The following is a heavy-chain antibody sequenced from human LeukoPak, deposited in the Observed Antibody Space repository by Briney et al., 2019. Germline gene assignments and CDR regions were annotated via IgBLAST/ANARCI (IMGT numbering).Heavy chain of an antibody. V-gene: IGHV3-23*01. CDR1: PVTFGTSA. J-gene: IGHJ4*02. CDR3: ARINCSGGTCYDYFDD. D-gene: IGHD2-15*01. CDR2: VSAGGSNT. Sequence: GGSLRLSCVGSPVTFGTSAMSWVRQAPGKGLEWVSAVSAGGSNTYYADSVEGRFTIPRDNSKDTLYLHMDSLRVEDTAQYFCARINCSGGTCYDYFDDWGQGTLVTVSS.